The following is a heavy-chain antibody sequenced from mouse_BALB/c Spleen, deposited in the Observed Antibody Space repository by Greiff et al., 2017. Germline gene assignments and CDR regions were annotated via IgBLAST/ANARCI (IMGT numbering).Heavy chain of an antibody. CDR2: INPSTGYT. Sequence: QVQLQQSGAELAKPGASVKMSCKASGYTFTSYWMHWVKQRPGQGLEWIGYINPSTGYTEYNQKFKDKATLTADKSSSTAYMQLSSLTSEDSAVYFCASKYYAMDYWGQGTSVTVSS. CDR3: ASKYYAMDY. CDR1: GYTFTSYW. J-gene: IGHJ4*01. V-gene: IGHV1-7*01.